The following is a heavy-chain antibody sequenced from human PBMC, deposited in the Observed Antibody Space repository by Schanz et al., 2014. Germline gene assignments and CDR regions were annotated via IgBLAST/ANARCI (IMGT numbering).Heavy chain of an antibody. CDR2: LSGSGAGT. Sequence: EVQLLESGGGLVQPGGSLRLSCAASGFTFSNYAMGWVRQTPGKGLEWVSTLSGSGAGTFYADSVKGRFTISRDNAKNSLFLQMNSLSAEDTAIYYCAKYRYSVFDFDYWGQGTLVTVSS. CDR3: AKYRYSVFDFDY. CDR1: GFTFSNYA. V-gene: IGHV3-23*01. D-gene: IGHD3-16*02. J-gene: IGHJ4*02.